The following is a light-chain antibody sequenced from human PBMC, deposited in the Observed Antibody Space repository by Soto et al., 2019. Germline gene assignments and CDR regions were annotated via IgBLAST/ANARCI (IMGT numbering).Light chain of an antibody. Sequence: DIQMTQSPSTLSASVGDRVTITCRASQSISSWLAWYQQKPGKAPKLLIYDASSLESGGPARFSGRGSGTEFTLTISSLQPDDVAYYYCQQYNSYAWTFGQGPKVDIK. CDR2: DAS. CDR1: QSISSW. CDR3: QQYNSYAWT. J-gene: IGKJ1*01. V-gene: IGKV1-5*01.